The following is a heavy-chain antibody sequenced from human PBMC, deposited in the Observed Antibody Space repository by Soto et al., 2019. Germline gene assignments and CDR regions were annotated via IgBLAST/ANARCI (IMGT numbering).Heavy chain of an antibody. CDR1: GYTFASYY. Sequence: ETSVKVSCKASGYTFASYYMHWVRQAPGQGLEWMGIINPSGGSTSYAQKFQGRVTMTRDTSTSTVYMELSSLRSEDTAVYYCASETRYYYYYMDVWGKGTTVTV. V-gene: IGHV1-46*03. J-gene: IGHJ6*03. D-gene: IGHD2-2*01. CDR2: INPSGGST. CDR3: ASETRYYYYYMDV.